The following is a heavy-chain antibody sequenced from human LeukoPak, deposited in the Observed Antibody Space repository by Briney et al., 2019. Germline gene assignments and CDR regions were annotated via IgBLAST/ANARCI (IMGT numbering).Heavy chain of an antibody. D-gene: IGHD3-22*01. J-gene: IGHJ4*02. CDR2: ISGSGGRT. CDR3: AKAEGSAGYYYDSTGYYNLDY. V-gene: IGHV3-23*01. CDR1: GFTFSSYA. Sequence: GGSLRLSCAASGFTFSSYAMSWVRQAPGKGLEWVSGISGSGGRTHYADSVKGRFTISRDNSTNTLHLQMNSLRAEDTAAYYCAKAEGSAGYYYDSTGYYNLDYWGQGTLVTVSS.